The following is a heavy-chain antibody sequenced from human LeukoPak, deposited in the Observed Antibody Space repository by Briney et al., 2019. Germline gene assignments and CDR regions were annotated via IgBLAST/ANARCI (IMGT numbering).Heavy chain of an antibody. CDR2: ISWNSGII. J-gene: IGHJ4*02. V-gene: IGHV3-9*01. D-gene: IGHD4-17*01. Sequence: GRSLRLSCAASGFTFDDYAMHWVRQAPGKGLEWVSGISWNSGIIGYADSVKGRFTISRDNATNSLYLQMNSLRAEDTALYYCAKDDQGSYYGDYPFDYWGQGTLVTVSS. CDR3: AKDDQGSYYGDYPFDY. CDR1: GFTFDDYA.